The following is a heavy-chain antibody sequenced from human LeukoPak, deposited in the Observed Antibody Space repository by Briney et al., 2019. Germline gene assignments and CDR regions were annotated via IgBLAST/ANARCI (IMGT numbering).Heavy chain of an antibody. CDR1: GFTFSNYA. Sequence: GGSLRLSCAVSGFTFSNYAMYWVRQAPGKGLEWVALISYDGSNKYYGDSVKGRFTISRDNSKNTLYLQMNSLRTDDTAVYYCAREGLLRGYSYGLDAFDIWGQGTMVTVSS. CDR3: AREGLLRGYSYGLDAFDI. V-gene: IGHV3-30*04. CDR2: ISYDGSNK. J-gene: IGHJ3*02. D-gene: IGHD5-18*01.